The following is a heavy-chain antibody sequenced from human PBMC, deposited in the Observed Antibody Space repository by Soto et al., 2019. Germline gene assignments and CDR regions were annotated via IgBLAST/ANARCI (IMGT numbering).Heavy chain of an antibody. CDR2: INPSGGST. D-gene: IGHD4-17*01. CDR1: GYTFTSYY. CDR3: AGEYYGGTALTAVDT. J-gene: IGHJ3*02. V-gene: IGHV1-46*01. Sequence: SVNVSCKASGYTFTSYYMHWVRQAPGQGLEWMGIINPSGGSTSYAQKFQGRVTMTRDTSTSTVYMELSSLRSEDTAVYYCAGEYYGGTALTAVDTWGQGTVVTVSS.